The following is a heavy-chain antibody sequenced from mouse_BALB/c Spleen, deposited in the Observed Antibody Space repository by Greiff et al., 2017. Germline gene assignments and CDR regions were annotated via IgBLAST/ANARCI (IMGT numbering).Heavy chain of an antibody. D-gene: IGHD2-4*01. CDR3: NAHYDYVGWFAY. CDR2: IDPENGDT. CDR1: GFNIKDYY. J-gene: IGHJ3*01. Sequence: VQLQQSGAELVRSGASVKLSCTASGFNIKDYYMHWVKQRPEQGLEWIGWIDPENGDTEYAPKFQGKATMTADTSSNTAYLQLSSLTSEDTAVYYCNAHYDYVGWFAYWGQGTLVTVSA. V-gene: IGHV14-4*02.